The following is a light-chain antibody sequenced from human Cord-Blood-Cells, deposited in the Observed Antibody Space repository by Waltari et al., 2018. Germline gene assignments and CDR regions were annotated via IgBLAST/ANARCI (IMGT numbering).Light chain of an antibody. V-gene: IGKV1-5*03. Sequence: DIQMTQSPSTLSASVGDRVTITCRASQSISSWLAWYQQKPGKAPKLLIYKASSLESGVPSRFSGSGSWTEFTLTSSSLQPDDFATYYCQQYNSSFGQGTKLEIK. CDR2: KAS. CDR3: QQYNSS. CDR1: QSISSW. J-gene: IGKJ2*01.